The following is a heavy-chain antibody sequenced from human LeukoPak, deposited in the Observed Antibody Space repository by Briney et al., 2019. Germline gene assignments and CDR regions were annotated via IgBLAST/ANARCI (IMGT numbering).Heavy chain of an antibody. CDR2: IIPIFGTP. V-gene: IGHV1-69*13. Sequence: ASVKVSCKASGGSFSSYAINWGRQAPRQGLEWMGGIIPIFGTPNYTQKFQDRVTITAVESMSTVYMELSSLRSEDTAVYYCARGWLAESMVVTPYNYWGQGTLVTVSS. CDR3: ARGWLAESMVVTPYNY. J-gene: IGHJ4*02. D-gene: IGHD4-23*01. CDR1: GGSFSSYA.